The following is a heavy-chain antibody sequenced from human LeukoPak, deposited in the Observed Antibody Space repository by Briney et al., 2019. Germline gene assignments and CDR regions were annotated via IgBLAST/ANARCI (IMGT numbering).Heavy chain of an antibody. V-gene: IGHV1-69*05. J-gene: IGHJ6*03. CDR2: IIPIFGTA. CDR3: ARTDLIVVVPAAIDYYYMDV. Sequence: SVKVSCKASGYTFTSYAISWVRQAPGQGLEWMGGIIPIFGTANYAQKFQGRVTITTDESTSTAYMELSSLRAEDTAVYYCARTDLIVVVPAAIDYYYMDVWGKGTTVTVSS. D-gene: IGHD2-2*01. CDR1: GYTFTSYA.